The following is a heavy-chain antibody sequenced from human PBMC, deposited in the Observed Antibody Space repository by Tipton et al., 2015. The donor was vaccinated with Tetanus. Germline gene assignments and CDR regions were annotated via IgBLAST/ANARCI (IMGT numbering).Heavy chain of an antibody. Sequence: SLRLSCTTSGFTFGDHGMLWFRQAPGKALQWVGLIRSEGYGGTIQYDGSVRGRCTISRDDSNSIAYLQIDGLRTEDTAVYCCARGMGISGWSPDYWGQGTLVTVSS. J-gene: IGHJ4*02. CDR1: GFTFGDHG. CDR2: IRSEGYGGTI. D-gene: IGHD6-19*01. CDR3: ARGMGISGWSPDY. V-gene: IGHV3-49*03.